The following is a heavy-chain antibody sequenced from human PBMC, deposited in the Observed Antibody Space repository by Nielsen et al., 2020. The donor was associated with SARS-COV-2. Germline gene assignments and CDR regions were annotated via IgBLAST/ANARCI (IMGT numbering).Heavy chain of an antibody. V-gene: IGHV1-46*02. Sequence: ASVKVSCKASGYTFNKDFVHWVRQAPGQGLEWTGRINPSDGRTTSAEKFQGRVTMTRDTSSSTVYMELSSLRSDDTAVHYCATSWYHYPTSGWTPHVVHWGQGTLVTVSS. J-gene: IGHJ4*02. CDR3: ATSWYHYPTSGWTPHVVH. CDR2: INPSDGRT. CDR1: GYTFNKDF. D-gene: IGHD3-10*01.